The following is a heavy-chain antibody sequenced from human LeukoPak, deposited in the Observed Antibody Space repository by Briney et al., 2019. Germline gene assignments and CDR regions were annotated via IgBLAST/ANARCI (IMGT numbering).Heavy chain of an antibody. CDR3: AREGSRGDDY. CDR1: GGSISSGGYY. J-gene: IGHJ4*02. D-gene: IGHD3-16*01. CDR2: IYHSGST. V-gene: IGHV4-30-2*01. Sequence: SETLSLTCTVSGGSISSGGYYWSWIRQPPGKGLEWIRYIYHSGSTYYNPSLKSRVTISVDTSKNQFSLKLSSVTAADTAVYYCAREGSRGDDYWGQGTLVTVSS.